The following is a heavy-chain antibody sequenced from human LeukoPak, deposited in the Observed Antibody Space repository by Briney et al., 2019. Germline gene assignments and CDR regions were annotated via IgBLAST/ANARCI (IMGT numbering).Heavy chain of an antibody. D-gene: IGHD3-16*02. V-gene: IGHV3-23*01. CDR1: GFTFNSYA. CDR3: AKTVSGSHSYQGGDY. Sequence: PGGSLRLSCAASGFTFNSYAMSWVRQAPGKGLEWVSAISGSGGSTYYADSVKGRFTMSRDNSKNTLYLQMNSLRAEDTAVYFCAKTVSGSHSYQGGDYWGQGTLVTVST. CDR2: ISGSGGST. J-gene: IGHJ4*02.